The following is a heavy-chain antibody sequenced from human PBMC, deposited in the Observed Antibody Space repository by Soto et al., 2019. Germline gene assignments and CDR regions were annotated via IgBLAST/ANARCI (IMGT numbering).Heavy chain of an antibody. CDR2: INPNSGGT. CDR1: GYTFTGYY. V-gene: IGHV1-2*04. D-gene: IGHD6-13*01. CDR3: ARSNGITWSPFDS. Sequence: ASVKVSCKASGYTFTGYYMHWVRQAPGQGLEWMGWINPNSGGTNYAQKFQGWVTMTRDTSISTAYMELSRLRADDTAVYYCARSNGITWSPFDSWGQGTLVTVSS. J-gene: IGHJ4*02.